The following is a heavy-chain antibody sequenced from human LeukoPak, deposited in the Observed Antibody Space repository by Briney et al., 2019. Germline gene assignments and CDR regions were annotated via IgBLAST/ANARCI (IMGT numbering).Heavy chain of an antibody. V-gene: IGHV3-7*04. Sequence: GGSLRLSWAASGLTFSSYGMSWVRQAPGKGLEWVANIKQDGSDKSYVDSVKGRFTTPRDNAKNSLYLQMNSLRAEDTAVYYCARDPYDSSWGLCYFDYWGQGNLVTVSS. D-gene: IGHD3-22*01. CDR2: IKQDGSDK. J-gene: IGHJ4*02. CDR1: GLTFSSYG. CDR3: ARDPYDSSWGLCYFDY.